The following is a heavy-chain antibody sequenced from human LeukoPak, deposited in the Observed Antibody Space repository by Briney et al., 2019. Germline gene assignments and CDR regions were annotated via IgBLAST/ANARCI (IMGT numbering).Heavy chain of an antibody. D-gene: IGHD3-22*01. Sequence: SGTLSLTCAVSGGSISSSNWWSWVRQPPGKGLEWIGEIYHSGSTNYNPSLKSRVTISVDTSKNQFSLKLSSVTAADTAVYYCARRPWDYYDSSGYLTFDIWGQGTMVTVSS. CDR2: IYHSGST. V-gene: IGHV4-4*02. CDR1: GGSISSSNW. J-gene: IGHJ3*02. CDR3: ARRPWDYYDSSGYLTFDI.